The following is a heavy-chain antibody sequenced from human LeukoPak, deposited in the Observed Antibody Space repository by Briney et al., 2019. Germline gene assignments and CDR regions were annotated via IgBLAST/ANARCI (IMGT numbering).Heavy chain of an antibody. CDR2: IHPGDSDT. Sequence: GESLKISCKGSGYSFTSYWIGWVRQMPGKGLEWMGIIHPGDSDTRYGPSFQGQVTISADKSISTAYLQWSSLKASDTAMYYCARLFPRQGYYDSSGFLDYWGQGTLVTVSS. CDR1: GYSFTSYW. J-gene: IGHJ4*02. CDR3: ARLFPRQGYYDSSGFLDY. V-gene: IGHV5-51*01. D-gene: IGHD3-22*01.